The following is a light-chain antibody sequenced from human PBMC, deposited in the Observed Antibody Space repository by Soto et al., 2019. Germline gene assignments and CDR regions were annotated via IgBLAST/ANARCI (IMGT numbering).Light chain of an antibody. V-gene: IGKV1-27*01. CDR1: QVISNY. Sequence: DIQMTQSPSSLSASVGDRVTITCRASQVISNYLAWYQQKPGKVPKLLIYAASTLQSGVPFRFSGSGSGTDFTLTISSLQPEAVATYYFQKYNSAPWTFGQGTKVEIK. J-gene: IGKJ1*01. CDR3: QKYNSAPWT. CDR2: AAS.